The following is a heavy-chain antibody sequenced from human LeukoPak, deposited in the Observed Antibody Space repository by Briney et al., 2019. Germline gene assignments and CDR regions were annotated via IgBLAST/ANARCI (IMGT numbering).Heavy chain of an antibody. CDR3: ARDDGCCSYKYQLGAFDI. J-gene: IGHJ3*02. Sequence: SVNVSCKASGGTFSSYGVSWVRQAPRQGLEWVGSIIPIFGPTNYAQTFEGRVRITADASADTTYMEVVRMRAEATCMYYCARDDGCCSYKYQLGAFDISGQGTMVTVSS. V-gene: IGHV1-69*13. D-gene: IGHD1-1*01. CDR2: IIPIFGPT. CDR1: GGTFSSYG.